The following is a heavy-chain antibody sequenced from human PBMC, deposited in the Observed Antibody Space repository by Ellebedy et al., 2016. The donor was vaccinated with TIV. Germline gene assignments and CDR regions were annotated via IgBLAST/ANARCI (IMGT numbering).Heavy chain of an antibody. V-gene: IGHV3-30-3*01. Sequence: GESLKISXAASGFTFGSYNMHWVRQAPGKGLEWVAAISSDGSNKYHADSVRVRFTISRDNSKSTLYMQMNSLRAEDTAVYYCARDLYGDYFFDYWGLGTLVTVSS. CDR1: GFTFGSYN. J-gene: IGHJ4*02. D-gene: IGHD4-17*01. CDR3: ARDLYGDYFFDY. CDR2: ISSDGSNK.